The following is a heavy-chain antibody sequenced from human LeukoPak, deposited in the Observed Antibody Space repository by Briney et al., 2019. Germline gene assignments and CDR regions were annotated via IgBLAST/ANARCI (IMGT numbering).Heavy chain of an antibody. CDR1: GFTFSSYG. V-gene: IGHV3-30*02. Sequence: PGGSLRLSCAASGFTFSSYGMHWVRQAPGKGLEWVAFIRYDGSNKYYADSVKGRFTISRDNSKNTLYLQMNSLRAEDTAVYYCAKDQAETPYYYGSGSYYLPDYWGQGTLVTVSS. J-gene: IGHJ4*02. CDR3: AKDQAETPYYYGSGSYYLPDY. D-gene: IGHD3-10*01. CDR2: IRYDGSNK.